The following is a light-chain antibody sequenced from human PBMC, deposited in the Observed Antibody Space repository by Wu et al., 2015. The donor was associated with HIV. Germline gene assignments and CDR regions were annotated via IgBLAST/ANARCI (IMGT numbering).Light chain of an antibody. CDR2: DSF. CDR3: QQTYITPKT. CDR1: QGVGNS. Sequence: EVVMTQSPATLSVSPGERATLSCRTSQGVGNSLAWYQHKPGQGPRLLIYDSFTRASGTPARFSGSGSGTDFTLTISALQPEDFATYYCQQTYITPKTFGQGTKVEIK. V-gene: IGKV3-15*01. J-gene: IGKJ1*01.